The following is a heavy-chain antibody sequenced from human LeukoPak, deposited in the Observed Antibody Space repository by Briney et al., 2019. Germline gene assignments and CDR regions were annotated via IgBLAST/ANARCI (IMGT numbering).Heavy chain of an antibody. J-gene: IGHJ4*02. D-gene: IGHD1-26*01. CDR1: GFTFSSYA. Sequence: GGSLRLSCAASGFTFSSYAMSWVHQAPGKGLEWVSAISGSGGGTYYADSVKGRFTISRDNSKNTLYLQMNSLRAEDTAVYYCAKAKWELLYFDYWGQGTLVTVSS. V-gene: IGHV3-23*01. CDR3: AKAKWELLYFDY. CDR2: ISGSGGGT.